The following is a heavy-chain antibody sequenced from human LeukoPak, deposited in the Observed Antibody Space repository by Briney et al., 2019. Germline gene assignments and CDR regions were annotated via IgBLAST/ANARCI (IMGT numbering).Heavy chain of an antibody. Sequence: GASVKVSCKTSGFDFTNYGFSWVRQAPGQGPEWMGWMSPYNGNTKTAQKLQGRVTMTTDTSTSTAYMELRSLRSDDTAVYYCARGVWFGELGDYWGQGTLVTVSS. J-gene: IGHJ4*02. V-gene: IGHV1-18*04. CDR1: GFDFTNYG. CDR3: ARGVWFGELGDY. D-gene: IGHD3-10*01. CDR2: MSPYNGNT.